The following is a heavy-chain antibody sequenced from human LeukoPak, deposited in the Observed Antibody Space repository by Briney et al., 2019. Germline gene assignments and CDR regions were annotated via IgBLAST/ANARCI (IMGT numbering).Heavy chain of an antibody. CDR2: IYYSGST. D-gene: IGHD5-18*01. J-gene: IGHJ3*02. CDR3: ARDLKVGPIPHLTNLLGYSYGYWVDAFDI. V-gene: IGHV4-39*07. Sequence: SETLSLTCTVSGGSISSSSYYWGWIRQPPGKGLEWIGSIYYSGSTYYNPSLKSRVTISVDTSKNQFSLKLSSVTAADTAVYYCARDLKVGPIPHLTNLLGYSYGYWVDAFDIWGQGTMVTVSS. CDR1: GGSISSSSYY.